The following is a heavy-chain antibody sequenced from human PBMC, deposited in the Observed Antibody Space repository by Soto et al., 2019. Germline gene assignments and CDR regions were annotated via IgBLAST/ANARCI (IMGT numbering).Heavy chain of an antibody. CDR1: GFTFSSYA. Sequence: GGSLRLSCXASGFTFSSYAMSWVRQAPGKGLEWVSAISGSGGSTYYADSVKGRFTISRDNSKNTLYLQMNSLRAEDTAIYYCASRATIVVAFDAFDIWGQGTMVTVSS. CDR3: ASRATIVVAFDAFDI. V-gene: IGHV3-23*01. CDR2: ISGSGGST. D-gene: IGHD2-15*01. J-gene: IGHJ3*02.